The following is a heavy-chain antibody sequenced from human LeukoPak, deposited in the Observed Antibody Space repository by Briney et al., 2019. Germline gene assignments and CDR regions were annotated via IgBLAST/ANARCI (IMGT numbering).Heavy chain of an antibody. V-gene: IGHV3-74*01. J-gene: IGHJ5*02. CDR2: IYTDGSTT. CDR1: GFSFSSYW. CDR3: ARDRSITMVRGVIHWLDP. D-gene: IGHD3-10*01. Sequence: PGGSLRLSCAASGFSFSSYWMHWVRQAPGKGLVWVSRIYTDGSTTIYADSVKGRFTISRDNAKNALYLQMNSLRAEDTAVYYCARDRSITMVRGVIHWLDPWGQGTLVTVSS.